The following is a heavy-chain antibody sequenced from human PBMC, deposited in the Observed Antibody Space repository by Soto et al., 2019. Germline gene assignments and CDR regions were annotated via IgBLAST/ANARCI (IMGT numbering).Heavy chain of an antibody. CDR2: ISAYDGNT. CDR3: PRDRKGGYGDTGDYGMDV. J-gene: IGHJ6*02. D-gene: IGHD5-18*01. V-gene: IGHV1-18*04. CDR1: GYTFTSYG. Sequence: GASVKVSCKASGYTFTSYGISWVRQAPGQGLELMGGISAYDGNTNYAQKRQGRVTMTTATSTSTAYMALRSLRSDDTAVYYFPRDRKGGYGDTGDYGMDVWG.